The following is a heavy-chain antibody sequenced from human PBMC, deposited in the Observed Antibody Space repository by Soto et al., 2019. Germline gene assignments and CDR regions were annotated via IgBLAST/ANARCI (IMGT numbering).Heavy chain of an antibody. D-gene: IGHD6-6*01. Sequence: SQTLSLPCAISGDSVSSNSATWNWIRQSPSRGLEWLGRTYYRSKWYNDYAVSVKSRITINPDTSKNQFSLQLNSVTPEDTAVYYCARAIAARWGEYYYYHGMEVWGQGTTVTVSS. CDR2: TYYRSKWYN. CDR3: ARAIAARWGEYYYYHGMEV. CDR1: GDSVSSNSAT. J-gene: IGHJ6*02. V-gene: IGHV6-1*01.